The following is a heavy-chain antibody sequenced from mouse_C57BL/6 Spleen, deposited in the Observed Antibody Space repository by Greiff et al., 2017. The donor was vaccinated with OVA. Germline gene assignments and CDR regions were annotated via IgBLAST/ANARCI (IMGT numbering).Heavy chain of an antibody. CDR1: GYTFSDYG. V-gene: IGHV5-17*01. CDR3: ANREAFAY. J-gene: IGHJ3*01. D-gene: IGHD2-14*01. Sequence: EVQLVESGGGLVKPGGSLKLSCAASGYTFSDYGMHWVRQAPEQGLEWVAYISSGSSTIYYADTVKGRFTISRDNAKNTLFLQLTSLRSEDTAMYYCANREAFAYWGQGTLVTVSA. CDR2: ISSGSSTI.